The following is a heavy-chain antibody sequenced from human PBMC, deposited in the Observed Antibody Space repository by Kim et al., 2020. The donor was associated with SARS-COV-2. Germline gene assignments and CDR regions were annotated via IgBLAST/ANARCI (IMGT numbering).Heavy chain of an antibody. V-gene: IGHV1-58*01. CDR3: AIMTENFDESSFLY. D-gene: IGHD3-9*01. CDR1: GFTFRTSA. J-gene: IGHJ4*02. Sequence: SVKVSCKASGFTFRTSAVQWVRQARGQRLEWMGWVVIGTGNTNYAQSFQGRVTLTRDMSTSTAHMELSSLRSEDTATYYCAIMTENFDESSFLYWGQGTLVTVSS. CDR2: VVIGTGNT.